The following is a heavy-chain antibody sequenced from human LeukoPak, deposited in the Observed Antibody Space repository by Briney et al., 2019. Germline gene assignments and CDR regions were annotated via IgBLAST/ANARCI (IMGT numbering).Heavy chain of an antibody. CDR2: ISAYNGNT. D-gene: IGHD3-10*01. CDR3: ARDQITYYYGSGSYYNVPGDY. Sequence: ASVKVSCKASGYTFTSYGISWVRQAPGQGFEWMGWISAYNGNTNYAQKLQGRVTMTTDTSTSTAYMELRSLRSDDTAVYYCARDQITYYYGSGSYYNVPGDYWGQGTLVTVSS. V-gene: IGHV1-18*04. J-gene: IGHJ4*02. CDR1: GYTFTSYG.